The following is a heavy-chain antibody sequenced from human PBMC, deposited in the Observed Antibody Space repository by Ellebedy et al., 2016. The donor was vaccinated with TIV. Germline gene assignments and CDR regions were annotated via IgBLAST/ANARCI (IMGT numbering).Heavy chain of an antibody. CDR1: GGTFSNYA. CDR3: AADYGDYVAED. CDR2: INPLLGVA. J-gene: IGHJ4*02. D-gene: IGHD4-17*01. Sequence: AASVKVSCKASGGTFSNYAISWVRQAPGQGLEWMGRINPLLGVASYAQKFQGRLTIIVDTATSTDYMELSSLTYEDTAVYYCAADYGDYVAEDWGQGTLITVSS. V-gene: IGHV1-69*04.